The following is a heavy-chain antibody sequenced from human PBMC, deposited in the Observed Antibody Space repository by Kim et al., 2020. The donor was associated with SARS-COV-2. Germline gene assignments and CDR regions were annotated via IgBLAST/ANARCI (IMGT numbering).Heavy chain of an antibody. Sequence: YADSVKGRFTISRDNSKNTLYLQMNSLRAEDTAVYYCAKDKRAKAAGSDYWGQGTLVTVSS. J-gene: IGHJ4*02. D-gene: IGHD6-13*01. V-gene: IGHV3-23*01. CDR3: AKDKRAKAAGSDY.